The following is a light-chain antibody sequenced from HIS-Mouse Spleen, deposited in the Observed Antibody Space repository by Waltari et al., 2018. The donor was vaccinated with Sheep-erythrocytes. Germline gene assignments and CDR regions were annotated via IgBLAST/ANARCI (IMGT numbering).Light chain of an antibody. J-gene: IGLJ2*01. CDR1: KLGDKY. Sequence: SYELTQPPSVSVSPGQTASITCSGDKLGDKYACWYQQKPGQSPVLVIYQDSKRPSGIRVRFSGSNSGNTATLTISGTQAMDEADYYCQAWDSSTAVFGGGTKLTVL. CDR2: QDS. V-gene: IGLV3-1*01. CDR3: QAWDSSTAV.